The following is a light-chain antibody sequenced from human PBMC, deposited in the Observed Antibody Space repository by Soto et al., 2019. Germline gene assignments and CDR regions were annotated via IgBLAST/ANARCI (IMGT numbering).Light chain of an antibody. CDR2: DAS. J-gene: IGKJ1*01. Sequence: DIQMTQSPSTLSASVGDRVTITCRASQSISNWLAWYQQKPGKAPNLLIYDASTLKTGVPSRFSGSGYGTEFTLTISSLQPADFATYYCQHYNSYSEAFGQGTKVELK. CDR1: QSISNW. CDR3: QHYNSYSEA. V-gene: IGKV1-5*01.